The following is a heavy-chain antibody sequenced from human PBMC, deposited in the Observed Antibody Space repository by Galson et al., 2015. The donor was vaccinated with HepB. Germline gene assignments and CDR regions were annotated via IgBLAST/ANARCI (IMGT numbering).Heavy chain of an antibody. Sequence: CAISGDSVSSNSAAWNWIRQSPSRGLEWLGRTYYRSKWYNDYAVSVKSRITINPDTSKNQFSLQLNSVTPEDTAVYYCAASAITMVRGDHPFAAFDIWGQGTMVTVSS. J-gene: IGHJ3*02. CDR1: GDSVSSNSAA. D-gene: IGHD3-10*01. V-gene: IGHV6-1*01. CDR3: AASAITMVRGDHPFAAFDI. CDR2: TYYRSKWYN.